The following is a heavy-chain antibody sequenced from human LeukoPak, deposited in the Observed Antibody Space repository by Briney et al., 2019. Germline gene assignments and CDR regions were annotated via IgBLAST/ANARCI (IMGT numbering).Heavy chain of an antibody. V-gene: IGHV3-21*01. CDR2: ITSGGSYI. Sequence: PGGSLRLSCVASGSNFSSYSMNWVRQAPGKGLEWVSSITSGGSYIYYTDSVKGRFTISRDNAKNSLYLQTNSLRAEDTAVYYCAGDDRPPYLAYWGQGTLVTVSS. CDR3: AGDDRPPYLAY. CDR1: GSNFSSYS. J-gene: IGHJ4*02. D-gene: IGHD3-22*01.